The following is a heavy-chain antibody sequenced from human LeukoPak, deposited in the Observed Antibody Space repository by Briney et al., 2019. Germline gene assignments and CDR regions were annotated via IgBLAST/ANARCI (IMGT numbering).Heavy chain of an antibody. Sequence: SETLSLTCAVYGGSFSGYYWSWIRQPPGKGLEWIGEINHSGSTNYNPSLKSRVTISVDTSKNQFSLKLSSVTAADTAVYYCAREHIVVVTAIRSWFDPWGQGTLVTVSS. D-gene: IGHD2-21*02. CDR1: GGSFSGYY. CDR2: INHSGST. CDR3: AREHIVVVTAIRSWFDP. J-gene: IGHJ5*02. V-gene: IGHV4-34*01.